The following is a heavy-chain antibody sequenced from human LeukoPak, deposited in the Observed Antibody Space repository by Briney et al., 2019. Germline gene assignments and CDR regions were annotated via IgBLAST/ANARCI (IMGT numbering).Heavy chain of an antibody. V-gene: IGHV3-23*01. CDR3: AKANHFNWNYVGYFDY. CDR2: ISGSGGST. J-gene: IGHJ4*02. Sequence: GGSLRLSCAASGFTFSSYAMNWVRQAPGKGLEWVSAISGSGGSTNYADSVKGRFTISRDNSKNTLYLQMNSLRAEDTAVYYCAKANHFNWNYVGYFDYWGQGILVTVSS. D-gene: IGHD1-7*01. CDR1: GFTFSSYA.